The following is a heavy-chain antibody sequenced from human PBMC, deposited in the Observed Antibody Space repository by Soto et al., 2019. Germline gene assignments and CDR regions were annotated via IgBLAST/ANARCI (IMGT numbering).Heavy chain of an antibody. CDR3: ARGRGALTVVSNWFDP. D-gene: IGHD2-15*01. J-gene: IGHJ5*02. V-gene: IGHV3-9*01. CDR2: INWNGGIT. CDR1: GFNFEDYA. Sequence: PGGSLRLSCEGFGFNFEDYAMHWIRQAPGKGLEWVSGINWNGGITGYADSAKGRFTVSRDNANNSLHLEMSSLKTEDTALYYCARGRGALTVVSNWFDPWGQGTLVTVSS.